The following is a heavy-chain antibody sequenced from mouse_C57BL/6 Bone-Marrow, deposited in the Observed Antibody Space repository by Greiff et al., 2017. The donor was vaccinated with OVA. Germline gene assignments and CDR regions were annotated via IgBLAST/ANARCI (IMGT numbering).Heavy chain of an antibody. Sequence: VQLKQSGAELVRPGASVKLSCTASGFNIKDDYMHWVKQRPEQGLEWIGWIDPENGDTEYASKFQGKATITADTSSNTAYLQLSGQTSEDTAVYYCTTNWVDYWGQGTTLTVSS. CDR3: TTNWVDY. J-gene: IGHJ2*01. CDR1: GFNIKDDY. D-gene: IGHD4-1*01. V-gene: IGHV14-4*01. CDR2: IDPENGDT.